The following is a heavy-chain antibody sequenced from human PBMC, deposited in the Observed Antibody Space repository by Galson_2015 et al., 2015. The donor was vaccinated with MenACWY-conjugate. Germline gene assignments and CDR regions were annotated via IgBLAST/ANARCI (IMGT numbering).Heavy chain of an antibody. D-gene: IGHD2-2*01. Sequence: SVKVSCKASGYSFTTYTIHWVRQAPGQRLEWMGWITAGNGDTKYSQKFQDRVTITRDTSASTVYMELSSLTSEDTGVYYCARVGATFDKYLFASWGQGTLVTTSS. CDR2: ITAGNGDT. J-gene: IGHJ5*02. CDR3: ARVGATFDKYLFAS. CDR1: GYSFTTYT. V-gene: IGHV1-3*01.